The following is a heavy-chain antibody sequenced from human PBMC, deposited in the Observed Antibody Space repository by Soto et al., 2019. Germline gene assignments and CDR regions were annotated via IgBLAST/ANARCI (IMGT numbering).Heavy chain of an antibody. Sequence: EVQLVESGGGLVQPGRSLRLSCAASGFNFEEYAMHWVRQVPGKGLEWVSGINWNINSIGYADSVKGRFTISRDNAKNPLYLQMNSLRPEDTGLYYCAKDDGSGGGGDLDIWGQGTMVVVSS. J-gene: IGHJ3*02. D-gene: IGHD6-19*01. CDR2: INWNINSI. CDR1: GFNFEEYA. CDR3: AKDDGSGGGGDLDI. V-gene: IGHV3-9*01.